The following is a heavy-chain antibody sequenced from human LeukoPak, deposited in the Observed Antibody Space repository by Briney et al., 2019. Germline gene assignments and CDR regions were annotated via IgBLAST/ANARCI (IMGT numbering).Heavy chain of an antibody. V-gene: IGHV6-1*01. J-gene: IGHJ3*02. CDR3: AREGVLAAAGTGAFDI. CDR2: TYYRSKRYN. D-gene: IGHD6-13*01. Sequence: SQTLSLTCAISGDSVSSNSAAWNWIRQSPSRGLEWLGRTYYRSKRYNDYAVSVESRITINPDTSKNQFSLQLNSVTPEDTAVYYCAREGVLAAAGTGAFDIWGQGTMVTVSS. CDR1: GDSVSSNSAA.